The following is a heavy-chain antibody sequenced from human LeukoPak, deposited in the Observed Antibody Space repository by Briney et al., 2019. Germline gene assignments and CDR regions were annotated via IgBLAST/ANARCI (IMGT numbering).Heavy chain of an antibody. V-gene: IGHV4-34*01. CDR2: INHSGST. CDR1: GGSFSGYY. CDR3: ARLSSGTIVVVPAAIPTDAFDI. J-gene: IGHJ3*02. Sequence: PSETLSLTCAVYGGSFSGYYWSWIRQPPGNGLEWIGEINHSGSTNYNPSLKSRVTISVDTSKNQFSLKLSSVTAADTAVYYCARLSSGTIVVVPAAIPTDAFDIRGQGTMVTVSS. D-gene: IGHD2-2*02.